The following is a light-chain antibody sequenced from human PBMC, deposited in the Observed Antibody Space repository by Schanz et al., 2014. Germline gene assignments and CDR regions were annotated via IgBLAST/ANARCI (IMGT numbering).Light chain of an antibody. CDR1: QSVSSSF. CDR2: GAS. Sequence: EIVLTQSPGTLSLSPGERAPLSCWASQSVSSSFLAWYQQKPGQAPRLLIYGASSRATGVPDRFSGSGSGTDFTLTISRLEPEDSAVYYCQHYGSPPLTFGPGTTVDIK. CDR3: QHYGSPPLT. J-gene: IGKJ3*01. V-gene: IGKV3-20*01.